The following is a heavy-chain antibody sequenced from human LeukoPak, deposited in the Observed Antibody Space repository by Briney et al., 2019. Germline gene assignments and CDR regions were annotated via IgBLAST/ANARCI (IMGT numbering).Heavy chain of an antibody. J-gene: IGHJ4*02. CDR2: ISSSSSYI. D-gene: IGHD5-12*01. CDR1: GFTLSNAW. V-gene: IGHV3-21*01. Sequence: GGSLRLSCAASGFTLSNAWMSWVRQAPGKGLEWVSSISSSSSYIYYADSVKGRFTISRDNAKNSLYLQMNSLRAEDTAVYYCARMRWLRLVGRRESYFDYWGQGTLVTVSS. CDR3: ARMRWLRLVGRRESYFDY.